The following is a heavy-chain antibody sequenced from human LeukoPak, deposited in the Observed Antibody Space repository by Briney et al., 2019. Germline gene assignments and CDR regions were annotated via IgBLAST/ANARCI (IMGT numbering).Heavy chain of an antibody. J-gene: IGHJ1*01. Sequence: SETLSLTCTVSGDFFSSSSYFWGWSRKPPGKGLESIGGVYYTGITCYNPYLKSRVFISIYTSNNYFSLNLNFGTAEDTAVYYCARRRYYDSTGYFEWGRGSLVTVSS. CDR1: GDFFSSSSYF. CDR2: VYYTGIT. D-gene: IGHD3-22*01. CDR3: ARRRYYDSTGYFE. V-gene: IGHV4-39*02.